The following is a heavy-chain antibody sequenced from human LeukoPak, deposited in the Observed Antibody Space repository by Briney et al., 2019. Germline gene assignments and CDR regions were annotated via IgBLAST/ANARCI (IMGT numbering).Heavy chain of an antibody. CDR3: AREVWNASLYFDY. CDR2: ISSSSSYI. Sequence: PGGSLRLSCAASGFTFSSYSMNWVRQAPGKGLEWVSSISSSSSYIYYADSVKGRFTISRDNANNSLYLQMNSLRADDTAVYYCAREVWNASLYFDYWGQGTLVTVSS. J-gene: IGHJ4*02. D-gene: IGHD1-1*01. CDR1: GFTFSSYS. V-gene: IGHV3-21*01.